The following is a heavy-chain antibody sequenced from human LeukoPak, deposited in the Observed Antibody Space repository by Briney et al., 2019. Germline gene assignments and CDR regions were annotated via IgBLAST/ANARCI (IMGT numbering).Heavy chain of an antibody. D-gene: IGHD3-3*01. CDR3: AKGDFWSGYYLPLFDY. J-gene: IGHJ4*02. CDR2: TSGSGGST. V-gene: IGHV3-23*01. CDR1: GFTFSSYA. Sequence: PGGSLRLSCAASGFTFSSYAMSWVRQAPGKGLEWVSATSGSGGSTYYADSVKGRFTISRDNSKNTLYLQMNSLRAEDTAVYYCAKGDFWSGYYLPLFDYWGQGTLVTVSS.